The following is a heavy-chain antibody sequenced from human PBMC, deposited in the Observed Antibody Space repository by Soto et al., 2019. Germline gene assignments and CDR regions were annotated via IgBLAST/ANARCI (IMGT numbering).Heavy chain of an antibody. CDR3: ARHNGQYYYYYYYMDV. CDR1: GGSFSSYY. J-gene: IGHJ6*03. CDR2: FYYSGNT. D-gene: IGHD1-20*01. Sequence: QVQLQESGPGLVKPSETLSLTCTVSGGSFSSYYWSWIRQPPGKGLEWIGYFYYSGNTNYNPSLKSRVAMSVDTSKNQFSLNLTSVTAADTAVYYCARHNGQYYYYYYYMDVWGKGTTVTVSS. V-gene: IGHV4-59*01.